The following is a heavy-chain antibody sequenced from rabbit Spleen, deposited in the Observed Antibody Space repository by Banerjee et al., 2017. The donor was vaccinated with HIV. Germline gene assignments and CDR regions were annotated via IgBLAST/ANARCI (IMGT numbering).Heavy chain of an antibody. CDR3: ARDAGSGPYIDGYFDL. J-gene: IGHJ4*01. D-gene: IGHD8-1*01. Sequence: QSLEESGGDLVKPGASLTLTCTASGFSFSDSYDMCWVRQAPGKGLEWIACIYTGNAKTYYASWAKGRFTISKASSTTVTLQMTSLTVADMATYFCARDAGSGPYIDGYFDLWGQGTLVTVS. V-gene: IGHV1S40*01. CDR1: GFSFSDSYD. CDR2: IYTGNAKT.